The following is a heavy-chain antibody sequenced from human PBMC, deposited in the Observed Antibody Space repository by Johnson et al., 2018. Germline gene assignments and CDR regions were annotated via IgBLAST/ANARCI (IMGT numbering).Heavy chain of an antibody. Sequence: QVQLQESGGGVVQPGRSLRLSCTASAFTFSNYGMHWVRQAPGKGLEWVAVVSSDGTNEFYADSVKGRFTISRDNSKNTMYLQMNTLRAEDTAVYYCAKDLGNFYYYYMDVWGKGTTVTVSS. CDR3: AKDLGNFYYYYMDV. CDR2: VSSDGTNE. J-gene: IGHJ6*03. V-gene: IGHV3-30*18. CDR1: AFTFSNYG.